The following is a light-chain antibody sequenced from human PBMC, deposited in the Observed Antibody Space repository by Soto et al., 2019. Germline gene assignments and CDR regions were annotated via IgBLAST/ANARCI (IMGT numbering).Light chain of an antibody. CDR1: RSFSSSY. V-gene: IGKV3-11*01. Sequence: EIVLTQSPGTMSLSPGERATLSCRASRSFSSSYLAWYQQKPGQAPRLLIYDASNRATGIPARFSGSGSGTDFTLTISSLEPEDFAVYYCQQRSNWPTFGQGTRLEI. CDR3: QQRSNWPT. CDR2: DAS. J-gene: IGKJ5*01.